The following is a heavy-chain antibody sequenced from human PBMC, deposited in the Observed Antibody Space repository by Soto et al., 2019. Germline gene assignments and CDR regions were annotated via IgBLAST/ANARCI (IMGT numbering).Heavy chain of an antibody. CDR2: ISGTGDSS. J-gene: IGHJ4*02. Sequence: EVQLLESGGGLVQPGGSLRLSCAASGFTFGSYAMSWVRQAPGKGLEWVSLISGTGDSSEYANSVKGRFTISRDYSKTTVFLQMNSLRAEDTAVYFCARERLRTGDYWGQGTLVTVSS. V-gene: IGHV3-23*01. D-gene: IGHD3-3*01. CDR3: ARERLRTGDY. CDR1: GFTFGSYA.